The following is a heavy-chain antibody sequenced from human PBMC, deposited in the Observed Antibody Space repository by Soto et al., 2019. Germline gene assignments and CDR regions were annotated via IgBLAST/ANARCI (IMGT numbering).Heavy chain of an antibody. Sequence: GASVRGSCKASGYSFTSYAMHWLLQAPGQRLEWMGWINAGNGNTKYSQKFQGRVTITRDTSASTAYMELSSLRSEDTAVYYCARGNPIAAAGTFHPNYWGQGTLVTVSS. D-gene: IGHD6-13*01. CDR3: ARGNPIAAAGTFHPNY. J-gene: IGHJ4*02. V-gene: IGHV1-3*01. CDR2: INAGNGNT. CDR1: GYSFTSYA.